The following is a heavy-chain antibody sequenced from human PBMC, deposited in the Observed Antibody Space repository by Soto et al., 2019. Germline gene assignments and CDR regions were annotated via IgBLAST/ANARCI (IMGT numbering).Heavy chain of an antibody. CDR1: DGSIISCGYY. V-gene: IGHV4-31*03. CDR2: IYYSGST. Sequence: TLSLTCPVSDGSIISCGYYCSWIRQHPGKGLEWIGYIYYSGSTYYNPSLKSRVTISVDTSKNQFSLKLSSVTAADTAVYYCASSGWYRGVDYWGQGTLVTVSS. J-gene: IGHJ4*02. D-gene: IGHD6-19*01. CDR3: ASSGWYRGVDY.